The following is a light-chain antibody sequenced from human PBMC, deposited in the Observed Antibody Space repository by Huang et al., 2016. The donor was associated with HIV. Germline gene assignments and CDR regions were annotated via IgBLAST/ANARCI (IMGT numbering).Light chain of an antibody. CDR1: QDINNY. CDR3: QQYDNLPQFS. J-gene: IGKJ4*01. CDR2: DTS. Sequence: DIQMTQSPSSLSASVGDRVTITCQASQDINNYLNWYQQKPGTAPKLLIYDTSNLETGGPFRFSGNASGTYFTFTIKTLQPEDAATYFCQQYDNLPQFSFGGGTKVE. V-gene: IGKV1-33*01.